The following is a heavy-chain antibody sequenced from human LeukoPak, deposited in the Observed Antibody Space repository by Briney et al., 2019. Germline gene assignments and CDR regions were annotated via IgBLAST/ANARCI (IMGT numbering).Heavy chain of an antibody. D-gene: IGHD3-3*01. CDR1: GFTFSSYG. Sequence: PGGSLRLSCAASGFTFSSYGMHWVRQAPGKGLEWVAFIRYDGSNKYYADSVKGRFTISRDNSKNTLYLQMNSLRAEDTAVYHCAKVWKYYDFWSGYYPGGYYFDYWGQGTLVTVSS. V-gene: IGHV3-30*02. CDR2: IRYDGSNK. CDR3: AKVWKYYDFWSGYYPGGYYFDY. J-gene: IGHJ4*02.